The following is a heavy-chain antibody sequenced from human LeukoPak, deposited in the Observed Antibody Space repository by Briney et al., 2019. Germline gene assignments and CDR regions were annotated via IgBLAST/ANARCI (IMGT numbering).Heavy chain of an antibody. CDR1: GFTVSSNS. V-gene: IGHV3-53*01. J-gene: IGHJ4*02. CDR3: ARRAGAYSHPYDY. CDR2: IYSDNA. Sequence: GSLRLSCTVSGFTVSSNSMSWVRQAPGKGLEWVSFIYSDNAHYSDSVKGRFTISRDNSKNTLYLQMNSLRAEDTAVYYCARRAGAYSHPYDYWGQGTLVTVSS. D-gene: IGHD4/OR15-4a*01.